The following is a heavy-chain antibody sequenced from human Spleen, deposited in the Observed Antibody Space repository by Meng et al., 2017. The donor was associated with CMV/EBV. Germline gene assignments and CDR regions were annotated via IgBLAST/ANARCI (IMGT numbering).Heavy chain of an antibody. Sequence: VKLGQSGAEVKKPGAPVKVSCKASGYTFTGYYMHWVRQDPGQGLEWMGWINPNSGGTNYAQKFQGRVTMTRDTSISTAYMELSRLRSDDTAVYYCARGHYSSPPPDYWGQGTLVTVSS. J-gene: IGHJ4*02. CDR1: GYTFTGYY. CDR3: ARGHYSSPPPDY. CDR2: INPNSGGT. D-gene: IGHD6-13*01. V-gene: IGHV1-2*02.